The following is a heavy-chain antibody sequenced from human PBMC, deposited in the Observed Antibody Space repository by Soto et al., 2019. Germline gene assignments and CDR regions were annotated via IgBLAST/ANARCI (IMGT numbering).Heavy chain of an antibody. V-gene: IGHV3-33*01. D-gene: IGHD3-10*01. CDR3: VRGPYYGLYYFDS. Sequence: QVLLVESGGGVVQPGTSLRLSCAASGFTIGSYGMHWVRQALGKGLEWVAGLWYDGDDKYYGDSVKGRLTISRDNSRNTLYLQMNSLRAEDTAVYYCVRGPYYGLYYFDSWGQGTLVTVSS. CDR1: GFTIGSYG. J-gene: IGHJ4*02. CDR2: LWYDGDDK.